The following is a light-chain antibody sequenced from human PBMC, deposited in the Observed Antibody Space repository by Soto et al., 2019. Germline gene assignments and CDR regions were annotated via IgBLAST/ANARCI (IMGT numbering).Light chain of an antibody. V-gene: IGKV1-33*01. Sequence: DMQMTQSPSSLSASVGDRVTIICQASQDISIYLNWYQHKPGKAPELLIYDVSNLETGVPSRFSGSGSGTDFTFTISSLQPEDIGTYYCQQYENFPITFGQGTRLEIK. CDR2: DVS. J-gene: IGKJ5*01. CDR3: QQYENFPIT. CDR1: QDISIY.